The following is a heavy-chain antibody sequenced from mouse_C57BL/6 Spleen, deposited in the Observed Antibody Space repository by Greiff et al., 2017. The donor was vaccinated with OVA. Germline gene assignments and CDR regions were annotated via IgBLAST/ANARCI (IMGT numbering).Heavy chain of an antibody. V-gene: IGHV1-9*01. J-gene: IGHJ4*01. CDR2: ILPGSGST. D-gene: IGHD4-1*01. CDR1: GYKFTGYW. Sequence: QVQLQQSGAELMKPGASVKLSCKATGYKFTGYWIEWVKQRPGHGLEWIGEILPGSGSTNYNEKFKGKATFTADTSSNTAYMQLSSLTTEDSATSFCHTGTFYSALDYWGQGTPVTVSP. CDR3: HTGTFYSALDY.